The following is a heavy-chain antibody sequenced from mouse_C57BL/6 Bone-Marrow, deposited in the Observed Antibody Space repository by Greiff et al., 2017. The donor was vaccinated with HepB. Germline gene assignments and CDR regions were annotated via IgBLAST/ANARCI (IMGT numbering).Heavy chain of an antibody. CDR1: GYAFSSYW. D-gene: IGHD1-1*01. CDR3: ARVGYYYGSSGDY. J-gene: IGHJ2*01. Sequence: VHLVESGAELVKPGASVKISCKASGYAFSSYWMNWVKQRPGKGLEWIGQIYPGDGDTNYNGKFKGKATLTADKSSSTAYMQLSSLTSEDSAVYFCARVGYYYGSSGDYWGQGTTLTVSS. CDR2: IYPGDGDT. V-gene: IGHV1-80*01.